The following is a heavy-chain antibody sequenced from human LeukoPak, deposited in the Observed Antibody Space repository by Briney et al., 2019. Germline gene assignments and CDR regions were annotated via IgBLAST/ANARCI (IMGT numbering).Heavy chain of an antibody. CDR1: GYTFTSYY. CDR2: INPSGGST. D-gene: IGHD2-15*01. CDR3: ARDLVRCSGGSCYPQYYFDY. J-gene: IGHJ4*02. V-gene: IGHV1-46*01. Sequence: ASVKVSCKASGYTFTSYYMHWVRQAPGQGLEWMGIINPSGGSTAYAHQFQGRVTMTRDTSTSTVYMEVSSLRSEDTAVYYCARDLVRCSGGSCYPQYYFDYWGRGTLVTVSS.